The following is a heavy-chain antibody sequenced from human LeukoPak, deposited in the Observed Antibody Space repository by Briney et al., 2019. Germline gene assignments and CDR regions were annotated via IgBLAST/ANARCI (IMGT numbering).Heavy chain of an antibody. CDR2: IDKKDKGYATAT. J-gene: IGHJ5*02. D-gene: IGHD1-26*01. CDR1: GFTFSGSA. V-gene: IGHV3-73*01. Sequence: GGSRKLSGAASGFTFSGSAIHGVRQSSGKGREWVGQIDKKDKGYATATAYAASVQGRFTISRDDSINTAYLQMKSLKTEDTALYYCTRDSGTYNWFDPWGQGTLVTVSS. CDR3: TRDSGTYNWFDP.